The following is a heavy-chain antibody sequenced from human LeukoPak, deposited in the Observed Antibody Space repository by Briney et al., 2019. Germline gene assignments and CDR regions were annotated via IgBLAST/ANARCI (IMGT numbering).Heavy chain of an antibody. D-gene: IGHD3-22*01. V-gene: IGHV3-23*01. Sequence: PGGSLRLSCAASGFTFSDYYMSWIRQAPGKGLEWVSAISGSGGSTYYADSVKGRFTMSRDNSKNTLYLQMNSLRAEDTAVYYCAKDLYYYDSSGYYIPYFDYWGQGTLVTVSS. CDR3: AKDLYYYDSSGYYIPYFDY. CDR2: ISGSGGST. J-gene: IGHJ4*02. CDR1: GFTFSDYY.